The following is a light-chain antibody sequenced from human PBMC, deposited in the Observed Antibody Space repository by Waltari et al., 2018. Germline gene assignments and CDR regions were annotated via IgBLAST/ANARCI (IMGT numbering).Light chain of an antibody. CDR2: GAS. CDR3: QQYDFSQWT. J-gene: IGKJ1*01. CDR1: HRVDSTF. V-gene: IGKV3-20*01. Sequence: EVVLTQSPGTLYLSQGERATLSCRASHRVDSTFLVWYQQKPGQAPRLLIYGASRRATGIPDRFSGSGSGTDFTLNINRLEPEDFAVYYCQQYDFSQWTFGQGTKVEIK.